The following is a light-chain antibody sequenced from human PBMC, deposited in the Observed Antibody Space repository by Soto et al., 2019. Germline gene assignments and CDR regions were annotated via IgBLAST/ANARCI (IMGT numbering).Light chain of an antibody. Sequence: EILLTQSPGTLSLSPGERATLSCGASQSVNIYLAWYQQKPGQAPRLLIFGASSRATGIPARFSGSGSGTELNLTISSLQSEDFAVYFCKQYDDWLRLTFGGGNKVDIK. CDR2: GAS. V-gene: IGKV3-15*01. CDR1: QSVNIY. J-gene: IGKJ4*01. CDR3: KQYDDWLRLT.